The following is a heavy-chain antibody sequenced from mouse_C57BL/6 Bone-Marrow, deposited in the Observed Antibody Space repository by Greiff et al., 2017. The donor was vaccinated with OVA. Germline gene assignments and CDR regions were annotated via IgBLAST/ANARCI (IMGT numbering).Heavy chain of an antibody. CDR2: INPSSGYT. J-gene: IGHJ3*01. V-gene: IGHV1-7*01. Sequence: QVQLQQSGAELAKPGASVKLSCKASGYTFTSYWMHWVNQRPGQGLEWIGYINPSSGYTKYNQKFKAKATLTADKSSITAYMQLSSLIYEDSAVYYCATFLRYWGQGTLVTVSA. CDR1: GYTFTSYW. CDR3: ATFLRY. D-gene: IGHD1-2*01.